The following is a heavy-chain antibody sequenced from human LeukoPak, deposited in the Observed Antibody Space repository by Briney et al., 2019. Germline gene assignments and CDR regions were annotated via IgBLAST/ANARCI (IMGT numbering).Heavy chain of an antibody. J-gene: IGHJ4*02. V-gene: IGHV4-4*07. CDR2: IYITGSI. D-gene: IGHD1-26*01. Sequence: SETLSLTCSVSGASVNSFYWTWIRQAAGKGPEWIGRIYITGSIDYNPSLKSRVTISLDKSNNDFSLKMNSVTAADTAVYFCARASGTYPNSLDSWGRGTLVIVSS. CDR3: ARASGTYPNSLDS. CDR1: GASVNSFY.